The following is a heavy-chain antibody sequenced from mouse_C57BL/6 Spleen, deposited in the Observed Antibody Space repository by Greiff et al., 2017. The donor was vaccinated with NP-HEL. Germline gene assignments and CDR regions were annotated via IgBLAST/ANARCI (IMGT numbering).Heavy chain of an antibody. CDR3: ATYSNYPYAMDY. D-gene: IGHD2-5*01. CDR2: ISSGSSTI. V-gene: IGHV5-17*01. J-gene: IGHJ4*01. Sequence: EVMLVESGGGLVKPGGSLKLSCAASGFTFSDYGMHWVRQAPEKGLEWVAYISSGSSTIYYADTVKGRFTISRDNAKNTLFLQMTSLRSEDTAMYYCATYSNYPYAMDYWGQGTSVTVSS. CDR1: GFTFSDYG.